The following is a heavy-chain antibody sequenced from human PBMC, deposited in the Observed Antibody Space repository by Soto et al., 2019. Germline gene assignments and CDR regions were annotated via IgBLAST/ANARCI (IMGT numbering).Heavy chain of an antibody. J-gene: IGHJ4*02. CDR1: GDSVSSNSAA. CDR2: TYYRSKWYN. V-gene: IGHV6-1*01. Sequence: SQTLSLTCAISGDSVSSNSAAWNWIRQSPSRGLEWLGRTYYRSKWYNDYAVSVKSRITVNPDTSKNQFSLRLNSVTPEDTTVYYCARANEAAAGYYFDYWRQGTLVTVSS. D-gene: IGHD6-13*01. CDR3: ARANEAAAGYYFDY.